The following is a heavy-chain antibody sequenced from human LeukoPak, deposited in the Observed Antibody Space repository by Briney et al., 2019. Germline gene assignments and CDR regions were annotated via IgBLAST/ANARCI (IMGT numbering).Heavy chain of an antibody. J-gene: IGHJ6*02. Sequence: SETLSLTCTVSGGSISSGGYYWSWIRQHPGKGLEWIGYIYYSGSTYYNPSLKSRVTISVDTSKNQFSLKLSSVTAADTAVYYCATNWDIVVVPDYYYYGMDVWGQGTTVTVSS. CDR1: GGSISSGGYY. CDR3: ATNWDIVVVPDYYYYGMDV. V-gene: IGHV4-30-4*08. CDR2: IYYSGST. D-gene: IGHD2-2*01.